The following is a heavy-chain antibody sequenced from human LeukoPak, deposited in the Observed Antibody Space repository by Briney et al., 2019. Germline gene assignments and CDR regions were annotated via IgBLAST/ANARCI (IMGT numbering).Heavy chain of an antibody. CDR1: GFTVSSNY. Sequence: GGSLRLSCAASGFTVSSNYMRWVRQAPGKGLEWVSVIYGGGSTYYADPVKGRFAISRDNYKSTLYLQMNSLGAEDTAVYYCARDYEYGVYGSCFDCLGQGRLVTVSS. J-gene: IGHJ4*02. CDR2: IYGGGST. D-gene: IGHD4-17*01. CDR3: ARDYEYGVYGSCFDC. V-gene: IGHV3-53*01.